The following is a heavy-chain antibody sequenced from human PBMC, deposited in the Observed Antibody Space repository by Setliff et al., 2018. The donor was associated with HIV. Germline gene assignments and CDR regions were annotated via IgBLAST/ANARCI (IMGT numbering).Heavy chain of an antibody. J-gene: IGHJ4*02. CDR3: ARETAGGHWDEY. D-gene: IGHD6-19*01. V-gene: IGHV1-69*05. Sequence: SVKVSCKASGGTFSSYAISWVRQAPGQGLEWMGGIIPIFGTANYAQKFRGRVTMTRDMSTTTVYMDLNSLTSEDTAVYYCARETAGGHWDEYWGQGTLVTVSS. CDR2: IIPIFGTA. CDR1: GGTFSSYA.